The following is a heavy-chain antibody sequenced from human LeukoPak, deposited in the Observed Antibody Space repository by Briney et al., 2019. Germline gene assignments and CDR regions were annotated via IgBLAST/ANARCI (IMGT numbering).Heavy chain of an antibody. CDR3: ARLYEDYYYGMDV. J-gene: IGHJ6*02. D-gene: IGHD5/OR15-5a*01. V-gene: IGHV3-23*01. Sequence: GGSLTLSCAASGFTFRSYAMSWVRQVPGEGLEWVATVSGDASQTYDSDSLKGRFTISRNNSKNTLYLQMNSLRAEDTAVYYCARLYEDYYYGMDVWGQGTTVTVSS. CDR2: VSGDASQT. CDR1: GFTFRSYA.